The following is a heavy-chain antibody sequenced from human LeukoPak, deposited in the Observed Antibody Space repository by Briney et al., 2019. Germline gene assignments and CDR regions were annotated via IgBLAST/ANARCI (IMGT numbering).Heavy chain of an antibody. V-gene: IGHV2-5*02. D-gene: IGHD4-17*01. CDR3: AQLDYGENGDYEVKVGNWFDP. CDR2: IYWDDDK. J-gene: IGHJ5*02. CDR1: GFSLSTSGVG. Sequence: SGPTLVNPTPTLTLTCTFSGFSLSTSGVGVGWIRQPPGKALEWLALIYWDDDKRYSPSLKSRLTITKDTSKNQVVLTMTNMDPVDTATYYCAQLDYGENGDYEVKVGNWFDPWGQGTLVTVSS.